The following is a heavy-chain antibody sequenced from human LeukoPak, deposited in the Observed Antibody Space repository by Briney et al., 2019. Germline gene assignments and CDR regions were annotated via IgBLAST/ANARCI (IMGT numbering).Heavy chain of an antibody. V-gene: IGHV3-23*01. D-gene: IGHD6-19*01. CDR2: ISRSGGST. J-gene: IGHJ4*02. CDR1: GFTFSRYA. Sequence: GGSLRLSCAASGFTFSRYAMSWVRQAPGKGLEWVSSISRSGGSTYYADSVKGRFTISRDNTKNTLYLQMNSLRAEDTAVYYCAREAGGWYYFDYWGQGTLVTVSS. CDR3: AREAGGWYYFDY.